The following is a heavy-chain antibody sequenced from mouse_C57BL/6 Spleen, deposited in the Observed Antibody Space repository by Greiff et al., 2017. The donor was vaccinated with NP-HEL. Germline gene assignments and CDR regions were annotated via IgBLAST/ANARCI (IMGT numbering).Heavy chain of an antibody. J-gene: IGHJ2*01. CDR3: ARTPPNWDVPYYVDY. CDR2: INPSSGYT. V-gene: IGHV1-7*01. CDR1: GYTFTSYW. Sequence: VQLQQSGAELAKPGASVKLSCKASGYTFTSYWMHWVKQRPGQGLEWIGYINPSSGYTKYNQKFKDKATLTADNSSSTAYMQLSSLTYEDSAVYYCARTPPNWDVPYYVDYWGQGTTLTVSS. D-gene: IGHD4-1*01.